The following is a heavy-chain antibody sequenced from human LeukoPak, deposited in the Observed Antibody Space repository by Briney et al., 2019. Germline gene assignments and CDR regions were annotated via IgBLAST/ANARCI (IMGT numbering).Heavy chain of an antibody. D-gene: IGHD6-13*01. J-gene: IGHJ4*02. V-gene: IGHV3-21*01. CDR1: GFTFSSYS. CDR3: ARVSLAHSSILDLWY. Sequence: SGGSLRLSCAASGFTFSSYSMNWVRQAPGKGLEWVSSISSSSSYIYYADSVKGRFTISRDNAKNSLYLQMNSLRAEDTAVYYCARVSLAHSSILDLWYWGQGTLVTVSS. CDR2: ISSSSSYI.